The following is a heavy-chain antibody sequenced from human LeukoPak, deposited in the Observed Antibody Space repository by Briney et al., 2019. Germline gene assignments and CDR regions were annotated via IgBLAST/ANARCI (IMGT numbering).Heavy chain of an antibody. CDR2: ISSSSSYI. V-gene: IGHV3-21*01. D-gene: IGHD3-22*01. CDR3: ARATYYYDSSGYWRAPFDI. CDR1: GFTFSSYS. J-gene: IGHJ3*02. Sequence: GGSLRLSCAASGFTFSSYSMNWVRQAPGKGLEWVSSISSSSSYIYYADSVKGRFTISRDNAKNSLYLQMNSLRAEDTAVYYCARATYYYDSSGYWRAPFDIWGQGTMVTVSS.